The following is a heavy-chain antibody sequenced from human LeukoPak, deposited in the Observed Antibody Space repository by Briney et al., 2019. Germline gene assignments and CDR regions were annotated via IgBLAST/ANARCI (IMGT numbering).Heavy chain of an antibody. CDR1: GFTVSSNF. V-gene: IGHV3-66*01. Sequence: GGSLRLSCAASGFTVSSNFMSWVRQAPGKGLEWVSVIFSGGTIYYADSVKGRFTISRDNSKNPLYLQINNLRAEDTAVYYCARGAIPAVLYYFDYWGQGSLVTVSS. CDR3: ARGAIPAVLYYFDY. CDR2: IFSGGTI. D-gene: IGHD1-14*01. J-gene: IGHJ4*02.